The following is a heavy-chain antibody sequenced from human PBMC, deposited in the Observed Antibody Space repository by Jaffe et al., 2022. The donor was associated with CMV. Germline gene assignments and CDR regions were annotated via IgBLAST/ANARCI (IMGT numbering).Heavy chain of an antibody. CDR1: GYTFTSYY. D-gene: IGHD3-22*01. J-gene: IGHJ4*02. CDR2: INPSGGST. Sequence: QVQLVQSGAEVKKPGASVKVSCKASGYTFTSYYMHWVRQAPGQGLEWMGIINPSGGSTSYAQKFQGRVTMTRDTSTSTVYMELSSLRSEDTAVYYCAREDYYDSSGYYPGSYWGQGTLVTVSS. CDR3: AREDYYDSSGYYPGSY. V-gene: IGHV1-46*01.